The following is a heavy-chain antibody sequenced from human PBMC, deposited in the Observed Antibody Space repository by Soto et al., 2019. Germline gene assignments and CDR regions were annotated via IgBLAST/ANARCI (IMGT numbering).Heavy chain of an antibody. D-gene: IGHD2-2*01. CDR2: ISSSSSYI. CDR1: GFTFSSYS. CDR3: AREVRDASDYYYYYMDV. Sequence: EVQLVESGGGLVKPGGSLRLSCAASGFTFSSYSMNWVRQAPGKGLEWVSSISSSSSYIYYGDSVKGRFTISRDNAKNSLYLQMNSLRAEDTAVYYCAREVRDASDYYYYYMDVWGKGTTVTVSS. J-gene: IGHJ6*03. V-gene: IGHV3-21*01.